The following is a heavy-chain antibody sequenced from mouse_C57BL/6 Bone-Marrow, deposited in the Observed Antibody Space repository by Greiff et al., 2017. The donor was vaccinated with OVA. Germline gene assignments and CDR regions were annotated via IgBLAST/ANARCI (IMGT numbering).Heavy chain of an antibody. V-gene: IGHV1-15*01. J-gene: IGHJ4*01. Sequence: VQLQQSGAELVRPGASVTLSCKASGYTFTDYEMHWVKQTPVHGLEWIGAIDPEPGGTAYNQKFKGKAILTADKSSSTAYMELRSLTSEDSAVYYCTRLGDYAMDYWGQGTSVTVSS. CDR2: IDPEPGGT. CDR1: GYTFTDYE. CDR3: TRLGDYAMDY.